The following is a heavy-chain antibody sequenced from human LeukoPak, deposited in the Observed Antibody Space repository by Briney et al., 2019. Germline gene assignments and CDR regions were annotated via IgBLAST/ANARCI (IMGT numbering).Heavy chain of an antibody. D-gene: IGHD6-6*01. CDR2: IYPDDSNA. J-gene: IGHJ4*02. CDR3: ARHISISSTSSHFDY. Sequence: GESLKISCQTSGYSFTTYWIGWVRQVPGKGLEWVGFIYPDDSNARYRPSSQGQVTISVDKSITTAYLQWSSLSASDTAMYYCARHISISSTSSHFDYWGRGTLVTVSS. CDR1: GYSFTTYW. V-gene: IGHV5-51*01.